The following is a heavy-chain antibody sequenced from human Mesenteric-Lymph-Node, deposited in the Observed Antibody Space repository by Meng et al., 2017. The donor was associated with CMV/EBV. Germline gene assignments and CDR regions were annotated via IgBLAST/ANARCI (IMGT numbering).Heavy chain of an antibody. D-gene: IGHD3-10*01. CDR1: GGSFSSYT. Sequence: SVKVSCKASGGSFSSYTINWVRQAPGQGLEWMGRIIPILDMTDYAQKFQGRVTITADESTRTAYMELTSLRFEDTAIYYCARGVMVRGISILYYYYGMDAWGQGTTVTVSS. J-gene: IGHJ6*02. V-gene: IGHV1-69*02. CDR3: ARGVMVRGISILYYYYGMDA. CDR2: IIPILDMT.